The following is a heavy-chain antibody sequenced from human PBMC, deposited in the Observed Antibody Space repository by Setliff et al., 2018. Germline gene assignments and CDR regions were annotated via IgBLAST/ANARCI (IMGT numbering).Heavy chain of an antibody. CDR3: VRALAYYYMDV. CDR2: INWNGGSI. V-gene: IGHV3-20*04. CDR1: GFTFDDYA. J-gene: IGHJ6*03. Sequence: GGSLRLSCAASGFTFDDYAMTWVRQAPGKGLEWVSGINWNGGSIGYADSVKGRFTISRDNAKNSLYLQMNSLRADDTAVYYCVRALAYYYMDVWGKGTTVTVSS.